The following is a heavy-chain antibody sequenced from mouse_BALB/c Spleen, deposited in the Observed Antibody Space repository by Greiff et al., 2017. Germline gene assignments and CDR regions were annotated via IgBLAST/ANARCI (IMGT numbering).Heavy chain of an antibody. CDR2: INPGSGGT. V-gene: IGHV1-54*01. Sequence: QVQLQQSGAELVRPGTSVKVSCKASGYAFTNYLIEWVKQRPGQGLEWIGVINPGSGGTNYNEKFKGKATLTADKSSSTAYMQHSSLTSDDSAVDYCARKGITTEAIDYWGQGTTVTVSS. CDR1: GYAFTNYL. CDR3: ARKGITTEAIDY. D-gene: IGHD2-4*01. J-gene: IGHJ4*01.